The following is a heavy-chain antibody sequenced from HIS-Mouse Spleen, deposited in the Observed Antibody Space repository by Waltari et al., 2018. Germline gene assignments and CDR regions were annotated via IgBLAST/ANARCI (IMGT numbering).Heavy chain of an antibody. CDR1: GFTVSSNY. Sequence: EVQLVESGGGLVQPGGSLRLSCAASGFTVSSNYMSWVRQAPGKGLEWVAVIYSGGSTYYTDTVKGRFTISRDNSKNTLYLQMNSLRAEDTAVYYCARDIKAAACWGQGTLVTVSS. D-gene: IGHD6-13*01. CDR2: IYSGGST. CDR3: ARDIKAAAC. J-gene: IGHJ4*02. V-gene: IGHV3-66*01.